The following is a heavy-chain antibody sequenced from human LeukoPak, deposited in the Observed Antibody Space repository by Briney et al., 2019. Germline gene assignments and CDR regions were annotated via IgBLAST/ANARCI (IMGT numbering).Heavy chain of an antibody. D-gene: IGHD2-2*01. CDR2: ISYDGSNK. J-gene: IGHJ4*02. Sequence: GGSLRLSCAASGFTFSSYAMHWARQAPGKGLEWVAVISYDGSNKYYADSVKGRLTISRDNPKNTLYLKMNSVRAEDTAVYYCGRAQEDIVVVGAATIDYWGEGTLVSVSS. V-gene: IGHV3-30-3*01. CDR3: GRAQEDIVVVGAATIDY. CDR1: GFTFSSYA.